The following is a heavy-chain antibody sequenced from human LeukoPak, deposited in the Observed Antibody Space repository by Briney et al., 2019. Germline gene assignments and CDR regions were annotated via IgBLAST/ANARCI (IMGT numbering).Heavy chain of an antibody. Sequence: SETLSLTCAVYGGSFSGYYWTWIRQPPGKELEWIGEINHSGTTNYNPSLKSRAAISVDTSKNQFSLKLSSVTAADTAVYYCAREPYCSSTSCYNWFDPWGQGTLVTVSS. V-gene: IGHV4-34*01. CDR3: AREPYCSSTSCYNWFDP. D-gene: IGHD2-2*01. CDR2: INHSGTT. CDR1: GGSFSGYY. J-gene: IGHJ5*02.